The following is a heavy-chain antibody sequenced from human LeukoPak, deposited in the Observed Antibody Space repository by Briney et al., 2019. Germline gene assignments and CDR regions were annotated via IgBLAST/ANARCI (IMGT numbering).Heavy chain of an antibody. CDR1: EFTFSSYS. J-gene: IGHJ4*02. V-gene: IGHV3-21*01. D-gene: IGHD6-13*01. Sequence: PGGSLRLSCAASEFTFSSYSMNWVRQAPGKGLEWVSSISSSSSYIYYADSVKGRFTISRDNAKNSLYLQMNSLRAEDTAVYYCASSSWRGNYFDYWGQGTLVTVSS. CDR2: ISSSSSYI. CDR3: ASSSWRGNYFDY.